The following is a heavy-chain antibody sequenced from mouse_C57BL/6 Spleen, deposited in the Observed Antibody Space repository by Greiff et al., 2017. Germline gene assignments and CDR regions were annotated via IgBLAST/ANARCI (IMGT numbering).Heavy chain of an antibody. J-gene: IGHJ3*01. CDR2: LSSKCNTYAT. CDR3: VSPNELSWFAY. CDR1: GFSFNTYA. Sequence: EVQVVESGGGLVLPKGSLKLSCAASGFSFNTYAMNWVRQAPGQGLEWVARLSSKCNTYATYSASSVKVRFTISSDDSESMLYMQMNNWKTEDTAMYYCVSPNELSWFAYWGQGTLVTVSA. V-gene: IGHV10-1*01. D-gene: IGHD1-1*02.